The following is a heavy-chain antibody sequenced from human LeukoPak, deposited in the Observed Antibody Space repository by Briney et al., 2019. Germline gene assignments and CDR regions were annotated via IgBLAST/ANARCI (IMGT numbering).Heavy chain of an antibody. CDR1: GFTFSSYS. Sequence: AGGSLRLSCAASGFTFSSYSMSWVRQAPGKGLEWVSVIYTAGSTYNADSVKGRFTISRDKSKNTLYLQMNTLRAEDTAVYFCAGGNSWPGLSYWGQGTLLTVSS. CDR2: IYTAGST. D-gene: IGHD6-13*01. V-gene: IGHV3-53*01. CDR3: AGGNSWPGLSY. J-gene: IGHJ4*02.